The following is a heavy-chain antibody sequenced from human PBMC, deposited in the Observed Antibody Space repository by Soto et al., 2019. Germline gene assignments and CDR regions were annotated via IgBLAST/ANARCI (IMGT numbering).Heavy chain of an antibody. CDR1: GFTFSSSE. CDR2: IHPGGQTI. J-gene: IGHJ3*01. CDR3: ARRVSR. V-gene: IGHV3-48*03. Sequence: PGGSLRLACAASGFTFSSSEMYWVRQAPGKGLEWISYIHPGGQTIFYAESVKGRFTISRDNAKHSVYLQMNSRRAEDAAVYYCARRVSRWGRGTKFTVSS. D-gene: IGHD3-22*01.